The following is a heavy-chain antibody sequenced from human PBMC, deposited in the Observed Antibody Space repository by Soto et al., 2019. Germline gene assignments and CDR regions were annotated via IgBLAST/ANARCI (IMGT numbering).Heavy chain of an antibody. V-gene: IGHV3-23*01. J-gene: IGHJ4*02. CDR1: GFLFSSYA. CDR2: VSGTCAGT. D-gene: IGHD2-2*01. CDR3: AKDLSTWALDY. Sequence: PGGSLRLSCAASGFLFSSYAMSWVRQAPGKGLEWVSTVSGTCAGTFYADSVKGRFIISRDNSKNKVFLQMSSLRVEDTAVYYCAKDLSTWALDYWGQGTLVTVSS.